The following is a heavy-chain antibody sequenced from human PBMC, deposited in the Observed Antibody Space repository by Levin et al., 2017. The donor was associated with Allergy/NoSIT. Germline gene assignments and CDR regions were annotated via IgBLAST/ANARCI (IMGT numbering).Heavy chain of an antibody. CDR3: ARGQYDFWSGNLMPQNWFDP. Sequence: GGSLRLSCAASGFTFSDYYMSWIRQAPGKGLEWVSYISSSGSTIYYADSVKGRFTISRDNAKNSLYLQMNSLRAEDTAVYYCARGQYDFWSGNLMPQNWFDPWGQGTLVTVSS. J-gene: IGHJ5*02. CDR2: ISSSGSTI. CDR1: GFTFSDYY. D-gene: IGHD3-3*01. V-gene: IGHV3-11*01.